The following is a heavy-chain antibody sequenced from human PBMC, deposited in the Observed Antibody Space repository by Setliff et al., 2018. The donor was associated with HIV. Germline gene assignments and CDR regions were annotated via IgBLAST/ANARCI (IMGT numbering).Heavy chain of an antibody. Sequence: PSETLSLTCSVSGDSISDTTYYWGWIRQPPGKGLEWIGNIYHSGSTLYKPPLKSRVTMSVDTSKNQFSLKLNSVTAADTAVYHCARLSSYRSSSYYFDYWGQGALVTVSS. CDR3: ARLSSYRSSSYYFDY. J-gene: IGHJ4*02. CDR2: IYHSGST. V-gene: IGHV4-39*01. CDR1: GDSISDTTYY. D-gene: IGHD6-6*01.